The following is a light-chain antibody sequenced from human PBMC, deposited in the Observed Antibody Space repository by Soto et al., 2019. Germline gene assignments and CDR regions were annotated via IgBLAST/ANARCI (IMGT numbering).Light chain of an antibody. CDR3: QSDDSSLSCL. CDR1: SSNIGAGYD. CDR2: GNS. V-gene: IGLV1-40*01. J-gene: IGLJ2*01. Sequence: QSVLTQPPSVSGAPGQRVTISCTGSSSNIGAGYDVHWYQQLPGTAPKLLIYGNSNRPSGVPDRFSGSKSGTSASLAITGLQAEDEADYYCQSDDSSLSCLFGGGTKLTVL.